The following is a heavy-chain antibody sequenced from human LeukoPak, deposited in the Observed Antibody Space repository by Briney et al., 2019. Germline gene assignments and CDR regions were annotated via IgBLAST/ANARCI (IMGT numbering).Heavy chain of an antibody. CDR3: AKDERNWNYNLASQTYD. Sequence: GGSLRLSCAASGFTVSSNYMNWVRQPPGKGLEWVSLIYSGGSTYYADSVKGRFTISRDNSKNTLYLQMSSLRAEDTAVYYCAKDERNWNYNLASQTYDWGQGTLVTVSS. CDR1: GFTVSSNY. D-gene: IGHD1-7*01. J-gene: IGHJ4*02. CDR2: IYSGGST. V-gene: IGHV3-53*01.